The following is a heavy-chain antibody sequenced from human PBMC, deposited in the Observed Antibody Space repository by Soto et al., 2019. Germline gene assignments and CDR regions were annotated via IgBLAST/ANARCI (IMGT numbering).Heavy chain of an antibody. Sequence: QVQLVESGGGVVQPGRSLRLSCAASGFTFSSYAMHWVRQAPGKGLEWVAVISYDGSNEYYADSVKGRFTISRDNSKNTLYLQMNSLRAEDTAVYYCARALGNGPNFDYWGQGTLVTVSS. CDR2: ISYDGSNE. CDR3: ARALGNGPNFDY. D-gene: IGHD2-8*01. CDR1: GFTFSSYA. V-gene: IGHV3-30-3*01. J-gene: IGHJ4*02.